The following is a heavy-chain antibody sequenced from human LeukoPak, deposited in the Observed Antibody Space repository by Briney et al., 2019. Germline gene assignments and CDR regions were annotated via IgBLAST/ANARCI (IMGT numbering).Heavy chain of an antibody. CDR1: GDSISSGDYY. V-gene: IGHV4-61*02. D-gene: IGHD3-22*01. J-gene: IGHJ3*02. CDR2: ISSSGST. CDR3: ARGPYSYDSSGAFDI. Sequence: SQTLSLTCTVSGDSISSGDYYWSWIRQPAGKGLEWIGRISSSGSTNYNPSLKSRVTISVDTSKNQFSLKLSSVTAADTAVYFCARGPYSYDSSGAFDIWGQGRMVTVSS.